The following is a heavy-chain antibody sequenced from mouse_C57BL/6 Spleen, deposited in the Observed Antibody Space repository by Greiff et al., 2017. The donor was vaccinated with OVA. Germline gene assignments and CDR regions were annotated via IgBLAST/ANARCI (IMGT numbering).Heavy chain of an antibody. V-gene: IGHV1-50*01. CDR1: GYTFTSYW. Sequence: QVQLQQPGAELVKPGASVKLSCKASGYTFTSYWMQWVKQRPGQGLEWIGEIDPSDSYTNYNQKFKGKATLTVDTSSSTAYMQLSRLTSEDSAVYYCAREGYYGSSYDYYAMDYWGQGTSVTVSS. CDR3: AREGYYGSSYDYYAMDY. CDR2: IDPSDSYT. J-gene: IGHJ4*01. D-gene: IGHD1-1*01.